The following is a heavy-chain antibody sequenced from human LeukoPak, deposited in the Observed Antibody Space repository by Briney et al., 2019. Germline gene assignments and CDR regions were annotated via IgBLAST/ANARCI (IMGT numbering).Heavy chain of an antibody. CDR2: ISGSGSSI. Sequence: GGSLRLSCAASGFTFSNYGMNWVRQAPGKGLEWVSYISGSGSSIYYADSLKGRFIVSRDNAKNSLFLQMNSLRPEDTAVYYCARSRGFSYSLFDYWGQGTLVTVSS. CDR3: ARSRGFSYSLFDY. CDR1: GFTFSNYG. V-gene: IGHV3-48*01. D-gene: IGHD5-18*01. J-gene: IGHJ4*02.